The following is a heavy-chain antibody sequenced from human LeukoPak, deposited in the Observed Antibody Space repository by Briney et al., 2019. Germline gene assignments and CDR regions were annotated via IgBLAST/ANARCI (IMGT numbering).Heavy chain of an antibody. J-gene: IGHJ4*02. CDR1: GYSISSGYY. Sequence: SETLTLTCAVSGYSISSGYYWGWLRPPPGKGLEWIGSIYHSGSTYYKPSLKSRVTISVDTSKNQFSLKLSSVTAADTAVYYCARSPIAVAGPFDYWGQGTLVTVSS. CDR3: ARSPIAVAGPFDY. D-gene: IGHD6-19*01. V-gene: IGHV4-38-2*01. CDR2: IYHSGST.